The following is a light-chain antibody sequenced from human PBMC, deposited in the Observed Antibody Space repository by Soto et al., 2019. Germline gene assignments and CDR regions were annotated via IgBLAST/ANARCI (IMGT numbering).Light chain of an antibody. CDR3: QQYINYSQYT. CDR2: DAS. V-gene: IGKV1-5*01. CDR1: QSVSVW. Sequence: DIQMTQSPSTLSASVGDRVTITCRASQSVSVWLAWYQQKPGKAPKLLISDASTLQRGVPSRFSGSGSGKDFTLIISNLQSDDFANYYCQQYINYSQYTFGKRTKVDI. J-gene: IGKJ2*01.